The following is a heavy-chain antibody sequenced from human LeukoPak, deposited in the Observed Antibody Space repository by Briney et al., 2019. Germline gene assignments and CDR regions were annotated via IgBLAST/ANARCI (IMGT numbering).Heavy chain of an antibody. CDR3: ARGPPNLRYCSGGSCYRYYYYYMDV. D-gene: IGHD2-15*01. CDR2: IYHSGST. V-gene: IGHV4-38-2*02. Sequence: SETLSLTCTVSGYSISSGYYWGWIRQPPGKGLEWIGSIYHSGSTYYNPSLKSRVTISVDTSKNQFSLKLSSVTAADTAVYYCARGPPNLRYCSGGSCYRYYYYYMDVWGKGTTVTVSS. CDR1: GYSISSGYY. J-gene: IGHJ6*03.